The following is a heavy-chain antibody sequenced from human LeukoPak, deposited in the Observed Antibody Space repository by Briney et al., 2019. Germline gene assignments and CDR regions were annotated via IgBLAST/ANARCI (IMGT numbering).Heavy chain of an antibody. V-gene: IGHV3-7*01. Sequence: GGPLRLSCAASGFTFSSYWMSWVRQAPGKGLEWVANIKQDGSEKYYVDSVKGRFTVSRDNAKNSLYLQMNSLRVEGTATYYCAKVAASGISPTDYWGQGTLVTVSS. CDR3: AKVAASGISPTDY. D-gene: IGHD6-13*01. CDR2: IKQDGSEK. J-gene: IGHJ4*02. CDR1: GFTFSSYW.